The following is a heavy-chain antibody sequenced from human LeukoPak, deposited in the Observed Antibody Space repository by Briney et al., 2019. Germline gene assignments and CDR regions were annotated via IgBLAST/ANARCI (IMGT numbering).Heavy chain of an antibody. Sequence: GESLKTSCKGSGYSFTSYWIGWVRQMPGKGLEWMGIIYPGDSDTRYSPSFQGQVTISADKSISTAYLQWSSLKASDTAMYYCVRHTYYYDSSGYYVVSGGFDYWGQGTLVTVSS. CDR1: GYSFTSYW. V-gene: IGHV5-51*01. D-gene: IGHD3-22*01. J-gene: IGHJ4*02. CDR2: IYPGDSDT. CDR3: VRHTYYYDSSGYYVVSGGFDY.